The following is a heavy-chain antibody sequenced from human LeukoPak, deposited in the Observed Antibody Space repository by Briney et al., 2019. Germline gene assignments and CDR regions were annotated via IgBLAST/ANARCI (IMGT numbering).Heavy chain of an antibody. D-gene: IGHD1-26*01. V-gene: IGHV3-7*01. CDR1: GFTFSSYW. J-gene: IGHJ4*02. CDR3: AREVVGASAAYFDY. CDR2: IKQDGSEK. Sequence: GGSLRLSCATSGFTFSSYWMSWVRQAPGKGLEWVANIKQDGSEKYYVDSVKGRFTISRDNAKNSLYLQMNSLRAEDTAVYYCAREVVGASAAYFDYWGQGTLVTVSS.